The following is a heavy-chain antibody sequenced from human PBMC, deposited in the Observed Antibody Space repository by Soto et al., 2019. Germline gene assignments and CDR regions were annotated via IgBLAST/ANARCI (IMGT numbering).Heavy chain of an antibody. J-gene: IGHJ6*02. D-gene: IGHD4-4*01. CDR1: GFTFSDYA. Sequence: PGGSLRLSCAVSGFTFSDYAMNWVRQAPGKGLEWVASISSSSSYLYYADSVKGRFTISRDNAKNSLYLQMNSLRAEETAVYYCAKDPPSTVTAGRYGMGVWGQGTTVTVSS. CDR2: ISSSSSYL. V-gene: IGHV3-21*04. CDR3: AKDPPSTVTAGRYGMGV.